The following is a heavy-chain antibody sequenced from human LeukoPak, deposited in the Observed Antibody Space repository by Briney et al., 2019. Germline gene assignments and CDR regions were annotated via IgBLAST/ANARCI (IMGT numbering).Heavy chain of an antibody. D-gene: IGHD6-13*01. J-gene: IGHJ4*02. CDR1: GGSISSYY. CDR3: ARDRLQSSWYDPSDFDY. V-gene: IGHV4-59*01. CDR2: IYYSGST. Sequence: SETLPLTCTVSGGSISSYYWSWIRQPPGKGLEWIGYIYYSGSTNYNPSLKSRVTISVDTSKNQFSLKLSSVTAADTAVYYCARDRLQSSWYDPSDFDYWGQGTLVTVSS.